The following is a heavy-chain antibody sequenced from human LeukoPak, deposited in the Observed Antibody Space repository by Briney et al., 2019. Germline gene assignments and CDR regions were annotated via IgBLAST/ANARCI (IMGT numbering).Heavy chain of an antibody. CDR1: GGSFDSKY. Sequence: SETLSLTCSVSGGSFDSKYWSWIRQPPGKGLEWIGYIYTSGSTNFNPSLRSRVAMSIDTSKDQFSLKLSSVTAADTAVYYCARGRGCSSTSCYVGSNWFDPWGQGTLVTVSS. V-gene: IGHV4-4*09. D-gene: IGHD2-2*01. J-gene: IGHJ5*02. CDR3: ARGRGCSSTSCYVGSNWFDP. CDR2: IYTSGST.